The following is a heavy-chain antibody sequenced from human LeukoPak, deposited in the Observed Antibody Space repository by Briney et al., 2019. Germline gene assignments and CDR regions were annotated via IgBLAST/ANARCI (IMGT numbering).Heavy chain of an antibody. V-gene: IGHV3-7*01. Sequence: GGSLTLSCAASGFTFSSYWMSWVRQAPGEGLEWVANIKKEGSEKYYVDSVKGRFTISRDNAKNSLYLEMNSLRAEDTDVYYRARGNLRAAAGTSYFDYWGQGTLVTVSS. CDR3: ARGNLRAAAGTSYFDY. CDR1: GFTFSSYW. CDR2: IKKEGSEK. D-gene: IGHD6-13*01. J-gene: IGHJ4*02.